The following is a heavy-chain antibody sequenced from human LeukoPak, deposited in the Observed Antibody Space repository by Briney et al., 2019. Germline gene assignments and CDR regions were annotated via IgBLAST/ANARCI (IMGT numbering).Heavy chain of an antibody. D-gene: IGHD6-19*01. CDR2: ICWCRGSI. V-gene: IGHV3-9*01. J-gene: IGHJ4*02. CDR3: AKGAVAGYLFDY. Sequence: GRSVRLSYSASGFPFYDYPMLWLPHARGKGLEGFSRICWCRGSILHAHSVKGRFTISRDNAKNSLYPQINNLRAEDTALHYCAKGAVAGYLFDYWGQGALVTVSS. CDR1: GFPFYDYP.